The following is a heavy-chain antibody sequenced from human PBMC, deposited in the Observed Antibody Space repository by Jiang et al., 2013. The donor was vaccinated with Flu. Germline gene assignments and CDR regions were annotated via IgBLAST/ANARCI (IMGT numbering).Heavy chain of an antibody. Sequence: SGGSISSYYWSWIRQPAGKGLEWIGRXFASGTTNYNPSLKSRVTMSIDTSKSQFSLRLSFVTAADTAVYYCARDPSNYGANSEEGFQNWFDPWGQGTLVTVSS. D-gene: IGHD4/OR15-4a*01. CDR2: XFASGTT. J-gene: IGHJ5*02. CDR3: ARDPSNYGANSEEGFQNWFDP. V-gene: IGHV4-4*07. CDR1: GGSISSYY.